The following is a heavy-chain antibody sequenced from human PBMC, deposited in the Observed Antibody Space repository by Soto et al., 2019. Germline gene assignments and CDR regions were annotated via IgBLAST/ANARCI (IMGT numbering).Heavy chain of an antibody. D-gene: IGHD6-19*01. CDR2: ISAYNGNT. J-gene: IGHJ5*02. CDR1: GYTFTSYG. V-gene: IGHV1-18*04. Sequence: ASVKVSCKASGYTFTSYGISWVRQAPGQGLEWMGWISAYNGNTNYAQKLQGRVTMTTDTSTSTAYMGLRSLRSDDTAVYYCARVEIAVAGSQGRDNWFDPWGQGTLVTVSS. CDR3: ARVEIAVAGSQGRDNWFDP.